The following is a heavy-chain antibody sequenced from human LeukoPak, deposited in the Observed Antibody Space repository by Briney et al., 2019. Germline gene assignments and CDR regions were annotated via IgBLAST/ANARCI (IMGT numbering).Heavy chain of an antibody. CDR1: GYTFTSYG. V-gene: IGHV1-18*01. D-gene: IGHD1-26*01. Sequence: ASVKVSCKASGYTFTSYGISWVRQAPGQGLEWMGWISGYNGNTNYAQQKFQGRVTMTRDMSTSTVYMELSSLRSEDTAVYYCARDLGAVGAHFDYWGQGTLVAVSS. J-gene: IGHJ4*02. CDR2: ISGYNGNT. CDR3: ARDLGAVGAHFDY.